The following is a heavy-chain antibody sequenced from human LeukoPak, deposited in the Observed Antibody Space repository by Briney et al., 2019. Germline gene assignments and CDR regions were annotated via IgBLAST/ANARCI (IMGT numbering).Heavy chain of an antibody. CDR2: IYSGGST. CDR3: ARAGPSSSWHQFDY. Sequence: GGSLRLSCAASGSIFSIYGMSWVRQAPGKGLEWVSVIYSGGSTYYADSVKGRFTISRDNSKNTLYLQMNSLRAEDTAVYYCARAGPSSSWHQFDYWGQGTLVTVSS. V-gene: IGHV3-66*01. CDR1: GSIFSIYG. J-gene: IGHJ4*02. D-gene: IGHD6-13*01.